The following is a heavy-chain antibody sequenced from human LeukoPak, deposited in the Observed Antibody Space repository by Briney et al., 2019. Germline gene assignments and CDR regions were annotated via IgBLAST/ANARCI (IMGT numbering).Heavy chain of an antibody. J-gene: IGHJ4*02. CDR1: EFDFSTHA. CDR3: ARERYFDY. V-gene: IGHV3-23*01. Sequence: PGGSLRLSCAASEFDFSTHAMTWVRQAPGKGLEWVSTISGGGRSTDYADSVKGQFTISRDNSKNTLYLQMNSLRAEDTAVYYCARERYFDYWGQGTLVTVSS. CDR2: ISGGGRST.